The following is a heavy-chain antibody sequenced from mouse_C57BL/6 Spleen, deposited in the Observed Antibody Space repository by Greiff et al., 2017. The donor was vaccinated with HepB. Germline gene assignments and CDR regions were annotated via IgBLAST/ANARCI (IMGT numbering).Heavy chain of an antibody. Sequence: EVQLQQSGPELVKPGASVEISCKASGYTFTDYYMNWVKQSHGKSLEWIGDINPNNGGTSYNQKFKGKATLTVDKSSSTAYMELRSLTSEDSAVYYCARGDYFDYWGQGTTLTVSS. J-gene: IGHJ2*01. CDR2: INPNNGGT. CDR3: ARGDYFDY. CDR1: GYTFTDYY. V-gene: IGHV1-26*01.